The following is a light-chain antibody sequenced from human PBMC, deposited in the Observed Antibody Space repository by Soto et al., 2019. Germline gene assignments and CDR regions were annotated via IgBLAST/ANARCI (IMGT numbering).Light chain of an antibody. CDR3: QQYGRSPYS. CDR1: QSVSSNY. Sequence: EIVLTQSPGTLSLSLGERVTLSCRASQSVSSNYLAWYQHRPGQAPRLLIHGVSSRATGIPDRFTGSGSGIDFTLTISSLEPEDSAVYYCQQYGRSPYSFGQGTKLEIK. V-gene: IGKV3-20*01. J-gene: IGKJ2*01. CDR2: GVS.